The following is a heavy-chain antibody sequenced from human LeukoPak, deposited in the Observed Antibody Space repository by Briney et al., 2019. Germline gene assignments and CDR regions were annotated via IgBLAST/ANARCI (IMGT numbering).Heavy chain of an antibody. CDR2: IKEDGSEK. CDR3: AGYNCSSTRCYTGGLDY. V-gene: IGHV3-7*03. J-gene: IGHJ4*01. CDR1: GFTLSSNW. Sequence: LPGGSLRLSCEASGFTLSSNWMSWVRQAPGRGLEWVANIKEDGSEKYYVDSVKGRFTISRDNARTPLYLQMNSLRAEDTAVYFCAGYNCSSTRCYTGGLDYWGQGTLVTVSS. D-gene: IGHD2-2*02.